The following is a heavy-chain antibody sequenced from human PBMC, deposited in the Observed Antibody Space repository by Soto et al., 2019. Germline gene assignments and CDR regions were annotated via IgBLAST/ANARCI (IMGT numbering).Heavy chain of an antibody. V-gene: IGHV4-59*01. J-gene: IGHJ4*02. Sequence: ETLSLTCSVSGGSIGGSYWSWIRQSAGKGLEWLGYVYYTGSTNYSPSLRSRVSISVDTSKNEFSLRLSSVTAADTAVYFCARSVAVPGAHIDYWGQGTQVPVSS. CDR1: GGSIGGSY. CDR2: VYYTGST. CDR3: ARSVAVPGAHIDY. D-gene: IGHD6-19*01.